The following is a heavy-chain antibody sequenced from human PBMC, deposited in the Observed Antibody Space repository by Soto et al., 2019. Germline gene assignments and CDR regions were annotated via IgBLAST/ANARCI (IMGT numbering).Heavy chain of an antibody. D-gene: IGHD3-10*02. CDR2: TFYRSKWYN. J-gene: IGHJ6*03. CDR1: GDSVSSTSAA. V-gene: IGHV6-1*01. Sequence: SQTLSLTCAISGDSVSSTSAAWNWIRQSPSRGLEWLGRTFYRSKWYNDYAVSVKSRITITPDTSKNQFSLQLKSVTPEDTAVYYCARMIYAMFGQYYYYMGVWGKGTTVTVSS. CDR3: ARMIYAMFGQYYYYMGV.